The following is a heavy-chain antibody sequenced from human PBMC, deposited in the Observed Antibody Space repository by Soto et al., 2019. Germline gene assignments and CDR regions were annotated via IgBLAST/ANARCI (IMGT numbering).Heavy chain of an antibody. D-gene: IGHD5-18*01. CDR2: VSWTNISF. Sequence: PGGSLRLSCAASGFTFGDYAMHWVRQVPGRGLEWVSGVSWTNISFGYADSVKGRFTISRDNAKNSLYLQMNSLRREDTAFYYCAKDRNTAVVTGDFDYWGHGTLVTVSS. V-gene: IGHV3-9*01. J-gene: IGHJ4*01. CDR1: GFTFGDYA. CDR3: AKDRNTAVVTGDFDY.